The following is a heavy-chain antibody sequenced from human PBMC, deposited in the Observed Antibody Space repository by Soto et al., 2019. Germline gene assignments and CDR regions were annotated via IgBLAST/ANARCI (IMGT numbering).Heavy chain of an antibody. CDR2: IYYSGST. J-gene: IGHJ4*02. V-gene: IGHV4-31*03. D-gene: IGHD3-22*01. CDR1: GGSISSGGYY. Sequence: SSETLSLTCTVSGGSISSGGYYWSWIRQHPGKGLEWIGYIYYSGSTYYNPSLKSRVTISVDTSKNQFSLKLSSVTAADTAVYYCARSGDSSGYFDYWGQGTLVTVSS. CDR3: ARSGDSSGYFDY.